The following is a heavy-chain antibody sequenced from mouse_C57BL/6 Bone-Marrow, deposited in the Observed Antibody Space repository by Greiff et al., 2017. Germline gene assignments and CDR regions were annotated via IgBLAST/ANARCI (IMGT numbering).Heavy chain of an antibody. CDR3: ARPKRGNYFDY. J-gene: IGHJ2*01. Sequence: EVKVVESGGDLVKPGGSLKLSCAASGFTFSSYGMSWVRQTPDKRLEWVATISSGGSYTYYPDSVKGRFTISRDNAKNTLYLQMSSLKSEDTAMYYCARPKRGNYFDYWGQGTTLTVSS. V-gene: IGHV5-6*01. CDR2: ISSGGSYT. CDR1: GFTFSSYG.